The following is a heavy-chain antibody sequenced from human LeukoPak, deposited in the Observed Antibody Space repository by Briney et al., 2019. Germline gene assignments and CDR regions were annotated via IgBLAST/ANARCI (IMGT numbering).Heavy chain of an antibody. V-gene: IGHV3-15*01. D-gene: IGHD3-22*01. CDR1: GFTFRNAW. Sequence: GGSLRLSCAASGFTFRNAWMNWVRQAPGKGLEWVGLIKSKNDGVTTDYAAPVKGRFTISRDDSKNTLYLQMNSLKTEDTAVYYCTTGYNFNYYDSSGYYYWGQGTLVTVSS. CDR2: IKSKNDGVTT. CDR3: TTGYNFNYYDSSGYYY. J-gene: IGHJ4*02.